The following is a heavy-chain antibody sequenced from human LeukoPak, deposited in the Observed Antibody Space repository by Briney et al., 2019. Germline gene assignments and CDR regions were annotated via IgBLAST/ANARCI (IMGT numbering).Heavy chain of an antibody. J-gene: IGHJ6*04. D-gene: IGHD4-17*01. CDR2: IYHSGST. CDR3: ARVGTVNYYYGMDV. CDR1: GYSITSGYF. Sequence: SETVSLTCTVSGYSITSGYFWGWIRQPPGKGLGWIGRIYHSGSTNYNSSLKSRVTISVDTSKNQISLKLNSVTAADTAVYYCARVGTVNYYYGMDVWGKGTTVTVSS. V-gene: IGHV4-38-2*02.